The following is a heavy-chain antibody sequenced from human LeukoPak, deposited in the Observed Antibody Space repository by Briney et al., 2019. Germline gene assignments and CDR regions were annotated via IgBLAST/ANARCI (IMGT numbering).Heavy chain of an antibody. D-gene: IGHD3-22*01. V-gene: IGHV3-74*01. CDR2: INSDGSST. J-gene: IGHJ4*02. Sequence: GGSLRLSCAASGFTFSSYWMHWVRQAPGKGLVWVSRINSDGSSTSYADSVKGRFTISRDNAKSTLYLQMNSLRAEDTAVYYCAKDRTYYYDSTGRPFDYWGQGTLVTVSS. CDR3: AKDRTYYYDSTGRPFDY. CDR1: GFTFSSYW.